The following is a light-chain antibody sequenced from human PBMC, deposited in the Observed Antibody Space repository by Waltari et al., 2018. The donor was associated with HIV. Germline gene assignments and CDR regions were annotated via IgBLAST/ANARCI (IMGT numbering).Light chain of an antibody. CDR1: SSNIGAGYD. V-gene: IGLV1-40*01. J-gene: IGLJ1*01. CDR3: QSYDSGLSAYV. CDR2: GKT. Sequence: QSVLTQPPSVSGAPGQRVTISCTGSSSNIGAGYDVHWFQQLPGTAPELLIYGKTNRPSGVPDRFSGSKSGTSASLAITGLQAEDEADYYCQSYDSGLSAYVFGTGTKVTVL.